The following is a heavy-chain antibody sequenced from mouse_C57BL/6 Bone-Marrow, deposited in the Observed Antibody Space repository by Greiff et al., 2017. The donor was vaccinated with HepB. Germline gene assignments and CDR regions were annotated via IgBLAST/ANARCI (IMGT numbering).Heavy chain of an antibody. CDR3: TRGTTVFDY. D-gene: IGHD1-1*01. CDR2: INPDTGRT. Sequence: LVESGPELVKPGASVKISCKASGYSFTGYYMHWVKQSPENSLEWIGEINPDTGRTTYNQKFKDKATLTVYKSSSIVYLQLKSLTSEESPVYYCTRGTTVFDYWGQGTTLTVSS. CDR1: GYSFTGYY. J-gene: IGHJ2*01. V-gene: IGHV1-42*01.